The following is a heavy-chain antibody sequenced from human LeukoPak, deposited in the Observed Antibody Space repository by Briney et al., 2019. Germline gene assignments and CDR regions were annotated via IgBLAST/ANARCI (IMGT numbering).Heavy chain of an antibody. CDR1: GFTFSDYY. V-gene: IGHV3-11*04. D-gene: IGHD5-24*01. Sequence: PGGPLRLSCAASGFTFSDYYMSWIRQAPGKGLEWVSYISSSGSTIYYADSVKGRFTISRDNAKNTLYLQMNSLRAEDTAVYYCARGRDGYNHPFLDWGQGTLVTVSS. CDR2: ISSSGSTI. CDR3: ARGRDGYNHPFLD. J-gene: IGHJ4*02.